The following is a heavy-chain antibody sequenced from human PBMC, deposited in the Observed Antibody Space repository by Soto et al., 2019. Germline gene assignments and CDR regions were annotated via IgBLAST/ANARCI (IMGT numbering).Heavy chain of an antibody. V-gene: IGHV3-33*01. CDR3: ARAPGVAVARYFQH. J-gene: IGHJ1*01. D-gene: IGHD6-19*01. CDR1: GFTFSSYG. CDR2: IWYDGSNK. Sequence: QVQLVESGGGVVQPGRSLRLSCAASGFTFSSYGMHWVRQAPGKGLEWVAVIWYDGSNKYYADSVKGRFTISRDNSKNTLYLQMNSLRAEDTAVYYCARAPGVAVARYFQHWGQVTLVTVSS.